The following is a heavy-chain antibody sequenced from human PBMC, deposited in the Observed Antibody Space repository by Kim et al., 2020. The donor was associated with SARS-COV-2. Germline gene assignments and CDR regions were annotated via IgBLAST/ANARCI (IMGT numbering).Heavy chain of an antibody. D-gene: IGHD6-6*01. V-gene: IGHV4-34*01. CDR3: ARGRRPVY. J-gene: IGHJ4*02. CDR1: GGSFSGYY. Sequence: SETLSLTCAVYGGSFSGYYWSWIRQPPGKGLEWIGEINHSGSTNYNPSLKSRVTISVDTSKNQFSLKLSSVTAADTAVYYCARGRRPVYWGQGTLVTVSS. CDR2: INHSGST.